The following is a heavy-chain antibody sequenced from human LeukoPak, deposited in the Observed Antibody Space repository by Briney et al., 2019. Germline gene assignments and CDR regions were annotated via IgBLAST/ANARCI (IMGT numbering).Heavy chain of an antibody. CDR1: GGTFSSYA. J-gene: IGHJ4*02. CDR3: AAGRGRWLQFSIDY. CDR2: IIPIFGTA. Sequence: SVKVPCKASGGTFSSYAISWVRQAPGQGLEWMGGIIPIFGTANYAQKFQGRVTITADESTSTAYMELSSLRSGDTAVYYCAAGRGRWLQFSIDYWGQGTLVTVSS. V-gene: IGHV1-69*01. D-gene: IGHD5-24*01.